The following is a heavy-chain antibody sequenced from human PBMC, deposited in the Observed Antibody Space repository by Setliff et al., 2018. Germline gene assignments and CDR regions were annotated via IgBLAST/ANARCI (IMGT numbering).Heavy chain of an antibody. V-gene: IGHV1-69*05. CDR3: VRGQGPRTVVAIPFDH. Sequence: ASVKVSCKASGGTFSTYAIDWVRQAPGQGLEWMGGIIPMFGTTNYAQKFQGRVTMTTDTSTSTAYMELTSLTSDDTALYYCVRGQGPRTVVAIPFDHWGQGTLVTVSS. CDR2: IIPMFGTT. CDR1: GGTFSTYA. J-gene: IGHJ4*02. D-gene: IGHD3-22*01.